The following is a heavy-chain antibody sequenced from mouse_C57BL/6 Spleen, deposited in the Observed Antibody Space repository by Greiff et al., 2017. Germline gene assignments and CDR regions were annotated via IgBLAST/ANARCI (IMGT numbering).Heavy chain of an antibody. CDR1: GFSLTSYA. V-gene: IGHV2-9-1*01. CDR3: ARRVYDGYYAMDD. CDR2: IWTGGGT. J-gene: IGHJ4*01. Sequence: VHLVESGPGLVAPSPSLSITCTVSGFSLTSYAISWVRQPPGKGLEWLGVIWTGGGTNYNSALKSRLSISKDNSKSQVFLKMNSLQTDDTARYYWARRVYDGYYAMDDGGQGTSVTVSS. D-gene: IGHD2-3*01.